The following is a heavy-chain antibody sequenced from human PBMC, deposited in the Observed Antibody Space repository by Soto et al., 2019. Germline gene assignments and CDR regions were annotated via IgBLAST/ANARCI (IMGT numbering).Heavy chain of an antibody. Sequence: PGGSLRLCCAASVFTFSSYGMHWCRQAPGKGLEWVAVIWYDGSNKYYADSVKGRFTISRDNSKNTLYLQMNSLRAEDTAVYYCARGGLFTGATGYFDYWGQGTLVTVSS. J-gene: IGHJ4*02. V-gene: IGHV3-33*01. D-gene: IGHD2-21*01. CDR3: ARGGLFTGATGYFDY. CDR2: IWYDGSNK. CDR1: VFTFSSYG.